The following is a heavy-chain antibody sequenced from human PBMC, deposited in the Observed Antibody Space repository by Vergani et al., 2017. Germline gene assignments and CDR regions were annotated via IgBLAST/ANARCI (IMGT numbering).Heavy chain of an antibody. CDR3: TKAGQYDSDNFHDS. CDR1: GFPFDDYA. CDR2: ISGSGGST. D-gene: IGHD3-22*01. V-gene: IGHV3-23*04. Sequence: EVQLVESGGGLVQPGRSLRLSCAASGFPFDDYAMHWVRQAPGKGLEWVSAISGSGGSTYYADSVKGRFTISRDNSQTTVFLQMNSLRADDSAVYYCTKAGQYDSDNFHDSWGQGALVTVAS. J-gene: IGHJ1*01.